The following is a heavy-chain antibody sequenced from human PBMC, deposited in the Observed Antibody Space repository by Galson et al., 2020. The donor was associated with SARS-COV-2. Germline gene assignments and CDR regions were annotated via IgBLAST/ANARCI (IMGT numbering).Heavy chain of an antibody. CDR3: ARMRSISGTKGSFDI. Sequence: SETLSLTCNVSGVVIAKWYWSWIRQSPGKGLEWIGYTFFSGETNYNPSLSSRVTIEIDKSKTQFFLRMTGVTAADTARYFCARMRSISGTKGSFDIWGHGTPVTVSS. CDR1: GVVIAKWY. D-gene: IGHD1-26*01. J-gene: IGHJ3*02. CDR2: TFFSGET. V-gene: IGHV4-59*13.